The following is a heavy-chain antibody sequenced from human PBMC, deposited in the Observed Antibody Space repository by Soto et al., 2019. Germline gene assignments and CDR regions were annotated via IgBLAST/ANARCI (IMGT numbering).Heavy chain of an antibody. CDR2: ISWDGGST. Sequence: GGSLRLSCAASGFTFDDYTMHWVRQAPGKGLEWVSLISWDGGSTYYADSVRGRFTISRDNSKNSLYLQMNSLRTEDTALYYCAKDILGGSRRGPYGMYVWGQGTTVTVSS. J-gene: IGHJ6*02. CDR1: GFTFDDYT. D-gene: IGHD5-12*01. V-gene: IGHV3-43*01. CDR3: AKDILGGSRRGPYGMYV.